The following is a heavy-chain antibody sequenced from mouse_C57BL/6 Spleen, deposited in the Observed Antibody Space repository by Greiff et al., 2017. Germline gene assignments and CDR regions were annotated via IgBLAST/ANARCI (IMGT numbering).Heavy chain of an antibody. CDR2: IYPGDGDT. CDR1: GYAFSSSW. V-gene: IGHV1-82*01. CDR3: AGFYYGYDVSFAY. J-gene: IGHJ3*01. D-gene: IGHD2-2*01. Sequence: QVQLKESGPELVKPGASVKISCKASGYAFSSSWMNWVKQRPGKGLEWIGRIYPGDGDTNYNGKFKGKATMTADKSSSTAYMQISSLTSEDSAVYFCAGFYYGYDVSFAYWGQGTLVTVSA.